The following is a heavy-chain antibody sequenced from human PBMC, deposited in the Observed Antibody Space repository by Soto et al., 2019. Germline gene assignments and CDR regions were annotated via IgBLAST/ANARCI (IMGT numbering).Heavy chain of an antibody. CDR1: GYTFTDYY. CDR3: VRKRGSVWYPFDF. V-gene: IGHV1-2*02. CDR2: INPNSGGT. Sequence: ASVKVSCKTSGYTFTDYYIQWVRQAPGQGLEWMGWINPNSGGTSYAQKFQGRVTMTTDTSINTAYMEMSRLRSDDTAIYYCVRKRGSVWYPFDFWGQGTLVTVTS. D-gene: IGHD6-19*01. J-gene: IGHJ4*02.